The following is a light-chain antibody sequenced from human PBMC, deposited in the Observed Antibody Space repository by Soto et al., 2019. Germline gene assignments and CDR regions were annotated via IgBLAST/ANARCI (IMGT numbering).Light chain of an antibody. V-gene: IGKV2D-30*01. CDR3: QHYNSYSEA. Sequence: VVMTQSPLSLPVTLGQPASISCRSSQSLVYSDGNTYLIWFQQKKGKAPKXXIYKASTLKSGVPSRFSGSVSGTEFNLTISSLQTDDFATYYCQHYNSYSEAFGQGTKVDIK. CDR1: QSLVYSDGNTY. J-gene: IGKJ1*01. CDR2: KAS.